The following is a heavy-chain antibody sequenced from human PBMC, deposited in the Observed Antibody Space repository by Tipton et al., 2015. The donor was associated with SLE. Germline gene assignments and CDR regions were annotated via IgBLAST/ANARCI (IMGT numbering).Heavy chain of an antibody. CDR3: ASPYCGPNCYGFEY. J-gene: IGHJ4*02. D-gene: IGHD2-21*01. V-gene: IGHV4-61*02. CDR1: GASINSGTYY. CDR2: IYTSGAT. Sequence: LRLSCTVSGASINSGTYYWNWIRHPAGKGLEWIGRIYTSGATNYSPSFESRITMSLDMSKNQFSLKLSSVTAADTAVYYCASPYCGPNCYGFEYWGQGIRVTVSS.